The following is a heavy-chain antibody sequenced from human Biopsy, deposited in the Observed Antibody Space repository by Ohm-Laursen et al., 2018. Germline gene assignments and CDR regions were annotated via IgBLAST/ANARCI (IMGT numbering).Heavy chain of an antibody. CDR2: ISGSGGST. CDR1: GFSFDNYA. CDR3: AKGGYCTTTSCYMDVDY. J-gene: IGHJ4*02. Sequence: SLRLSCAASGFSFDNYAMNWVRQAPGKGLEWVSTISGSGGSTYYADSVKGRLTISRDASKNTLYLLMNSLRAEDTAMYYCAKGGYCTTTSCYMDVDYWGQGTLVTVSS. D-gene: IGHD2-2*02. V-gene: IGHV3-23*01.